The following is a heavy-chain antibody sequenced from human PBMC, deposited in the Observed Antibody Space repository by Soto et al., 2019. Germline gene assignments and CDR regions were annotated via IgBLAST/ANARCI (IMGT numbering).Heavy chain of an antibody. CDR2: IIPILNLV. J-gene: IGHJ6*02. CDR1: GDSFNDYA. V-gene: IGHV1-69*01. CDR3: ATATDSTTGGRLDV. Sequence: VQLEQSETEVRKPGSSVKLSCKTSGDSFNDYAISWVRQAPGQGLEWMGGIIPILNLVRYAEKFQGRVTISATDSTGTAYLEVTRLRSEDTATYYCATATDSTTGGRLDVWGLGTTVSVS. D-gene: IGHD3-16*01.